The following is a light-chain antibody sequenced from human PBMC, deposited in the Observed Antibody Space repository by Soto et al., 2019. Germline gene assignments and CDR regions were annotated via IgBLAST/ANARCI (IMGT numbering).Light chain of an antibody. CDR2: KAS. J-gene: IGKJ3*01. CDR1: QSISSW. CDR3: QQYNSHIT. V-gene: IGKV1-5*03. Sequence: DIQMTQSPSTLSASVGDRVTITCRASQSISSWLAWYQQKPGKAPKLLIYKASSLESGVPSRFSGSGSGTEFTLTISSLQPDDFATYYCQQYNSHITFGPGTKVDIK.